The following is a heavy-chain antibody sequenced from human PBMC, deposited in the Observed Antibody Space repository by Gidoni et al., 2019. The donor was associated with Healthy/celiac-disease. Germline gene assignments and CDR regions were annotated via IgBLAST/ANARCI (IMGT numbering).Heavy chain of an antibody. CDR2: IIPIFGTA. CDR3: ARIDDENWFDP. J-gene: IGHJ5*02. V-gene: IGHV1-69*01. Sequence: QVQLVQSGAEVKKPGSSVKVSCKASGGTFSSYASSCVRQAPGQGLEWMGGIIPIFGTANYAQKFQGRVTITADESTSTAYMELSSLRSEDTAVYYCARIDDENWFDPWGQGTLVTVSS. CDR1: GGTFSSYA. D-gene: IGHD3-3*01.